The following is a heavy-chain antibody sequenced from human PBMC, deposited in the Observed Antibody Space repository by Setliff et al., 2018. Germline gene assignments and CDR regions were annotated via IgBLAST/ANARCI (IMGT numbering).Heavy chain of an antibody. V-gene: IGHV1-3*03. CDR2: MNIDNGKT. CDR1: RYSFTLYA. J-gene: IGHJ4*02. D-gene: IGHD2-21*01. CDR3: ARGYCDGIGCPAPLYYFDS. Sequence: GASVKVSCKASRYSFTLYAMHWMRQAPGQRLEWMGWMNIDNGKTEYSQEFQDRVTFTRDTFAETAYMELRSLTSDDMAVYYCARGYCDGIGCPAPLYYFDSWGQGTLVTVSS.